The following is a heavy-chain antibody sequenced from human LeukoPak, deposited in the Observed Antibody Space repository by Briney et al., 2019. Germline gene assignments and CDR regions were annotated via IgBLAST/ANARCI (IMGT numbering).Heavy chain of an antibody. D-gene: IGHD2-2*01. CDR3: ARFKTPPIVVVPAETHYYYGMDV. J-gene: IGHJ6*02. CDR2: IIPIFGTA. CDR1: GYTFTSYG. V-gene: IGHV1-69*13. Sequence: SVKVSCKASGYTFTSYGISWVRQAPGQGLEWMGGIIPIFGTANYAQKFQGRVTITADESTSTAYMELSSLRSEDTAVYYCARFKTPPIVVVPAETHYYYGMDVWGQGTTVTVSS.